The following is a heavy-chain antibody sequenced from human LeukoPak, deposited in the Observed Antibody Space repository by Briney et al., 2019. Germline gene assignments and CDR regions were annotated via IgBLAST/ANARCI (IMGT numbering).Heavy chain of an antibody. CDR3: ARGSYGRLQPLY. CDR1: GGSISSGGYY. J-gene: IGHJ4*02. CDR2: IYYSGST. Sequence: SQTLSLTCTVSGGSISSGGYYWSWIRQHPGKGLEWIGYIYYSGSTYYNPSLKSRVTISVDTSKNQFSLKLSSVTAADTAVYYCARGSYGRLQPLYWGQGTLVTVSS. D-gene: IGHD5-24*01. V-gene: IGHV4-31*03.